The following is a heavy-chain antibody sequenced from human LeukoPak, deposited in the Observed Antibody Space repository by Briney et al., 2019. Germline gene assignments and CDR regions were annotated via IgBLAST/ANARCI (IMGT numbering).Heavy chain of an antibody. D-gene: IGHD3-22*01. J-gene: IGHJ4*02. V-gene: IGHV3-30-3*01. CDR1: GFTFSSYA. CDR2: ISYDGSNK. CDR3: GGDYEGYSSGQLIDH. Sequence: PGGSLRLSCAASGFTFSSYAMHWVRQAPGKGLEWVAVISYDGSNKYYADSVKGRFIISRDNAKNSLYLQMNSLRAEDRAVYYCGGDYEGYSSGQLIDHWGQGTLVTVSS.